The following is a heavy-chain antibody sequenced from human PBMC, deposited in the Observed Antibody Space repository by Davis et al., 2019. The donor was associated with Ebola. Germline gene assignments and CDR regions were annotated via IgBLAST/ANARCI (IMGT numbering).Heavy chain of an antibody. CDR2: ISGYSGNT. Sequence: AASVQVSCKTSGYTFSTYGLTWVRQPPGQGLEWMGWISGYSGNTNYAQKFQDRVTMTTDTSTTTVYMELRSLRSDDTALYYCARGPAGDVVVTVPFDHWGQGTLVTVSS. CDR3: ARGPAGDVVVTVPFDH. CDR1: GYTFSTYG. J-gene: IGHJ4*02. D-gene: IGHD2-21*02. V-gene: IGHV1-18*01.